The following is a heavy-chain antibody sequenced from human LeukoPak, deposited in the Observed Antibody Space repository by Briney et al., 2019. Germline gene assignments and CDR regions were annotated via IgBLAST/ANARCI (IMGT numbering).Heavy chain of an antibody. CDR2: ISSSSSYM. D-gene: IGHD5-12*01. V-gene: IGHV3-21*01. J-gene: IGHJ6*03. Sequence: GGSLRLSCAASGFTFNTYNMNWVRQAPGKGLEWVSSISSSSSYMYYADSVRGRFTISRDNAKSSLYLQMNSLRAEDTAVYYCARGPTVATRSTHYYMDVWGKGTTVTISS. CDR1: GFTFNTYN. CDR3: ARGPTVATRSTHYYMDV.